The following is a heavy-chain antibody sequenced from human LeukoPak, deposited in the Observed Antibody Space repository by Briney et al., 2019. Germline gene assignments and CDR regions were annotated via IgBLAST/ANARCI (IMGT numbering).Heavy chain of an antibody. D-gene: IGHD2-2*01. CDR1: GFTFSNYG. J-gene: IGHJ4*02. CDR3: ARVVGYSSTWYYDH. CDR2: IWSDGTNE. Sequence: PGGSLRLSCAASGFTFSNYGMHWVRQAPGKGLEWMALIWSDGTNEKYADSMKGRFTISRDNSKNTLYLQMNSLRAEDTAVYYCARVVGYSSTWYYDHWGQGTLVTVSS. V-gene: IGHV3-33*01.